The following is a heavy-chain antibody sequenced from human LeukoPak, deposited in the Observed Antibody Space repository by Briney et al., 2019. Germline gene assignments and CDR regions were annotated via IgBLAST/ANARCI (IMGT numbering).Heavy chain of an antibody. Sequence: GGSLRLSCAASGFTFSTYAMTWVRQAPGEGLEWVSGISGSGGSRYYADSVKGRVTISRDNSKNTLYLQMNTLRVEDTAVYYCAKVGSSWYRNWFDPWGQGTLVTVSS. CDR1: GFTFSTYA. CDR2: ISGSGGSR. J-gene: IGHJ5*02. V-gene: IGHV3-23*01. CDR3: AKVGSSWYRNWFDP. D-gene: IGHD6-13*01.